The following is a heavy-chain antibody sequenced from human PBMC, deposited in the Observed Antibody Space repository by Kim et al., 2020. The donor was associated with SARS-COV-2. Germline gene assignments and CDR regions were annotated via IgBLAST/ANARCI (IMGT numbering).Heavy chain of an antibody. Sequence: GGSLRLSCAASGFTFSSYAMSWVRQAPGKGLEWVSTSGISGSTYYADSVEGRFTISRDSSKNTLSLQMNSLRAEDTAIYYCAKALIRGVITYDYWGQGTLVTVSS. CDR2: SGISGST. CDR1: GFTFSSYA. CDR3: AKALIRGVITYDY. V-gene: IGHV3-23*01. D-gene: IGHD3-10*01. J-gene: IGHJ4*02.